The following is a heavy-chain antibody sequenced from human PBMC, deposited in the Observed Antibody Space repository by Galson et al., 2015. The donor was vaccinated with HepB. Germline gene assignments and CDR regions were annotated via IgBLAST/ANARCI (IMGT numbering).Heavy chain of an antibody. CDR3: ARLAAADDDAFDI. CDR2: IYYSGST. J-gene: IGHJ3*02. V-gene: IGHV4-39*01. CDR1: GGSISSSSYY. D-gene: IGHD6-13*01. Sequence: ETLSLTCTVSGGSISSSSYYWGWIRQPPEKGLEWIGSIYYSGSTYYNPSLKSRVTISVDTSKNQFSLKLSSVTAADTAVYYCARLAAADDDAFDIWGQGTMVTVSS.